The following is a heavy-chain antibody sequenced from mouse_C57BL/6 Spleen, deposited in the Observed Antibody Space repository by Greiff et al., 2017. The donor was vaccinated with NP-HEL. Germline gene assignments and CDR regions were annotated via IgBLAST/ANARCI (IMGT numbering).Heavy chain of an antibody. D-gene: IGHD3-1*01. CDR1: GYTFTSYW. CDR2: IDPNSGGT. J-gene: IGHJ4*01. Sequence: QVQLQQPGAELVKPGASVKLSCKASGYTFTSYWMYWVKQRPGRGLEWIGRIDPNSGGTKYNEKFKSKATLTVDKPSSTAYMQRSSLTSEDSAVYYCARSGGPYAMDYWGQGTSVPVS. CDR3: ARSGGPYAMDY. V-gene: IGHV1-72*01.